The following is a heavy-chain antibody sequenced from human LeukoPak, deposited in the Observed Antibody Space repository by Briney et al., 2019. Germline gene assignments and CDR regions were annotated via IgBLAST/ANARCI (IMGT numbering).Heavy chain of an antibody. Sequence: ASVKVSCKASGYTFTTYGISWVRQAPGQGLEWVGWINTYSGNTNYAQKLQGRVTMTTDASTSTVYMELRSLRSDDTAVYYCARRHDSSGYYYPGAFDIWGQGTMVTVSS. D-gene: IGHD3-22*01. J-gene: IGHJ3*02. V-gene: IGHV1-18*01. CDR3: ARRHDSSGYYYPGAFDI. CDR2: INTYSGNT. CDR1: GYTFTTYG.